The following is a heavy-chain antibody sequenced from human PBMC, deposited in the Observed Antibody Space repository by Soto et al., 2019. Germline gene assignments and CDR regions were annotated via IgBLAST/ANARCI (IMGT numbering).Heavy chain of an antibody. CDR3: ARDLGVNNWFDP. Sequence: QVQLVQSGAEVKKPAASVKVSCKASGYTFTSYGISWVRQAPGRWLEWMGWISAYNGNTNYAQKLQGRVAMTTDTSTSTDYMELRSLRSDDTAVYYCARDLGVNNWFDPWGQGTLVNVSS. CDR1: GYTFTSYG. V-gene: IGHV1-18*04. J-gene: IGHJ5*02. D-gene: IGHD3-10*01. CDR2: ISAYNGNT.